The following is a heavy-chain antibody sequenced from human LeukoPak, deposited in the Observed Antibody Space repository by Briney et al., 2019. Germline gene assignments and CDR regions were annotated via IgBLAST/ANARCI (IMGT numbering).Heavy chain of an antibody. D-gene: IGHD3-3*01. V-gene: IGHV3-23*01. CDR1: GFTFSSYA. CDR3: AKVGEWLPTKYYFDY. Sequence: GGSLRLSCAASGFTFSSYAMSWVRQAPGKGLEWVSAISGSGGSTYYADSVKGRFTISRDNSKNTLYLQMNSLRAEDTAVYYCAKVGEWLPTKYYFDYWGQGTLVTVSS. CDR2: ISGSGGST. J-gene: IGHJ4*02.